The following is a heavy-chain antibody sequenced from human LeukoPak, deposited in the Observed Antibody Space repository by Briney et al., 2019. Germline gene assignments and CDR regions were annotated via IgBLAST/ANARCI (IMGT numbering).Heavy chain of an antibody. V-gene: IGHV4-4*07. J-gene: IGHJ4*02. D-gene: IGHD6-13*01. Sequence: PSETLSLTCTVSGGSISSYYWSWIRQPAGKGLEWIGRIYTSGSTNYNPSLKSRVTISIDTSKNQFSLKLSSVTAADTAVYYCASDSSSWHYFDYWGQGTLVTVSS. CDR3: ASDSSSWHYFDY. CDR1: GGSISSYY. CDR2: IYTSGST.